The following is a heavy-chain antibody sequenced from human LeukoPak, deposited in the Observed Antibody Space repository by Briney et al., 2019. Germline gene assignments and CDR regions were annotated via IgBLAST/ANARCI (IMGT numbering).Heavy chain of an antibody. Sequence: GESLEISCQGSGYSFASYWIGWVRQMPGKGLEWMGIIYPGDSDTRYSPSFQGQVTLSADKSISTAFLQWSSLKASDTAMYYCARQDERLQLGYWGQGTLVTVSS. CDR3: ARQDERLQLGY. D-gene: IGHD5-24*01. V-gene: IGHV5-51*01. CDR2: IYPGDSDT. CDR1: GYSFASYW. J-gene: IGHJ4*02.